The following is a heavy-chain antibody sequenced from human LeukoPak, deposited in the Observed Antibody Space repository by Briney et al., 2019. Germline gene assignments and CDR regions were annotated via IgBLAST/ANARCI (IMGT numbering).Heavy chain of an antibody. CDR2: IIPIFGTA. V-gene: IGHV1-69*13. CDR1: GGTFSSYA. Sequence: SVKVSCKASGGTFSSYAISWVRQAPGQGLEWMGGIIPIFGTANYAQKFQGRVTITADESTSTAYMEPSSLRSEDTAVYYCARDPRPDFDYGDSEYFQHWGQGTLVTVSS. D-gene: IGHD4-17*01. J-gene: IGHJ1*01. CDR3: ARDPRPDFDYGDSEYFQH.